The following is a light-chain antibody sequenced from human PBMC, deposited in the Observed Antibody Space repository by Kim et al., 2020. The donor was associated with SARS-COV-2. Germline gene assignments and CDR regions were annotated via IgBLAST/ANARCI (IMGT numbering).Light chain of an antibody. Sequence: PSVTISCTGTSGDVGGYNNDSWYQHQPGSASNLMIYEVGKRPSGVPDRFSGSTSGSTASLSVSGLQAEDEADYYCSSYASNIAWVFGGGTQLTVL. V-gene: IGLV2-8*01. CDR2: EVG. J-gene: IGLJ3*02. CDR3: SSYASNIAWV. CDR1: SGDVGGYNN.